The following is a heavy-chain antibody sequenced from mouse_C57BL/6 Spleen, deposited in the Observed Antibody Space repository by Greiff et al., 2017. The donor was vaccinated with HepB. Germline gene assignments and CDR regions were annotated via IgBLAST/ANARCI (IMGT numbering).Heavy chain of an antibody. V-gene: IGHV1-69*01. CDR2: IDPSDSYT. CDR3: ARLQGGNYFDY. J-gene: IGHJ2*01. CDR1: GYTFTSYW. Sequence: QVQLQQSGAELVMPGASVKLSCKASGYTFTSYWMHWVKQRPGQGLEWIGEIDPSDSYTNYNQKFKGKSTLTVDKSSSTAYMQLSSLTSEDSAVYYCARLQGGNYFDYWGQGTTLTVSS.